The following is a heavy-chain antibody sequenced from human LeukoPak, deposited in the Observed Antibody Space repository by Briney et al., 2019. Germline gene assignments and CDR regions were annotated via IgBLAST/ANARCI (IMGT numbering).Heavy chain of an antibody. CDR1: GGSISSGSYY. J-gene: IGHJ4*02. D-gene: IGHD6-13*01. V-gene: IGHV4-61*02. CDR2: IYTSGST. Sequence: SETLSLTCTVSGGSISSGSYYWSWIRQPAGKGLEWIGRIYTSGSTNYNPSLKSRVTISVDTSKNQFSLKLSSVTAADTAVYYCARYQQQLAYFDYWGQGTLVTVSS. CDR3: ARYQQQLAYFDY.